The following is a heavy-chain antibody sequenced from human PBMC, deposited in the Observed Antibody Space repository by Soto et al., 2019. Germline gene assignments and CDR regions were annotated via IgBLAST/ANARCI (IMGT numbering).Heavy chain of an antibody. D-gene: IGHD5-12*01. CDR1: GFTFGDYA. V-gene: IGHV3-49*03. CDR2: IRSKAYGGTT. CDR3: TMHLDIVATTTLVRAFDI. J-gene: IGHJ3*02. Sequence: GGSLGLSCTASGFTFGDYAMSWFRQAPGKGLEWVGFIRSKAYGGTTEYAASVKGRFTISRDDSKSIAYLQMNSLKTEDTAVYYCTMHLDIVATTTLVRAFDIWGQGTMVTVSS.